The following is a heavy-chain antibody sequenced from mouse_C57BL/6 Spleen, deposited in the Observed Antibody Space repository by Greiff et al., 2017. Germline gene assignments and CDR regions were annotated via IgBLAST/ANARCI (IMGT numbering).Heavy chain of an antibody. V-gene: IGHV1-80*01. CDR3: ARKTGTGFDY. Sequence: VKLVESGAELVKPGASVKISCKASGYAFSSYWMNWVKQRPGKGLEWIGQIYPGDGDTNYNGKFKGKATLTADKSSSTAYMQLSSLTSEDSAVYFCARKTGTGFDYWGQGTTLTVSS. D-gene: IGHD4-1*01. CDR1: GYAFSSYW. J-gene: IGHJ2*01. CDR2: IYPGDGDT.